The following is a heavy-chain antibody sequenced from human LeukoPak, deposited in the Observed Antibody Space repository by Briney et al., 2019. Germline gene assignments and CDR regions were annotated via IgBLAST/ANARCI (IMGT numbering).Heavy chain of an antibody. V-gene: IGHV4-59*08. D-gene: IGHD1-20*01. J-gene: IGHJ4*02. Sequence: SETLSLTCTVSGGSISSYYWSWIRQPPGKGLEWIGYIYYSGSTNYNPSLKSRVTISVDTPKNQFSLKLSSVTAADTAVYYCARAWYNWRETYYFDYWGQGTLVTVSS. CDR3: ARAWYNWRETYYFDY. CDR1: GGSISSYY. CDR2: IYYSGST.